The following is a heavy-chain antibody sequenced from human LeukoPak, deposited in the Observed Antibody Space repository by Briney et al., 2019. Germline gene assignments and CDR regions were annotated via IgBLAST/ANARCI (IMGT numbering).Heavy chain of an antibody. CDR1: GFTFSDFW. Sequence: GGSLRLSCAASGFTFSDFWMHWVRQAPGKGLVWVSRINSGGTVTYYADSVKGRFTISRDNSKNTLYLQMNSLRAEDTAVYYCAREEYYDSSGYYGYWGQGTLVTVSS. J-gene: IGHJ4*02. CDR2: INSGGTVT. CDR3: AREEYYDSSGYYGY. V-gene: IGHV3-74*01. D-gene: IGHD3-22*01.